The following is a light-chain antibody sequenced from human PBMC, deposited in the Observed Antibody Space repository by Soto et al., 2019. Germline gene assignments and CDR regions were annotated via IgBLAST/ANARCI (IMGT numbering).Light chain of an antibody. V-gene: IGKV3-15*01. CDR2: GAS. CDR1: QSLCSN. Sequence: EIVMTQSPSTLSLSPGEGATLSCRASQSLCSNLAWYQQKPGQAPRLLIYGASSRATGIPARFSGSGSGTDFTLTVSSLQSDDVAVYYCQQYDEWPLTFGQGTKVEI. J-gene: IGKJ1*01. CDR3: QQYDEWPLT.